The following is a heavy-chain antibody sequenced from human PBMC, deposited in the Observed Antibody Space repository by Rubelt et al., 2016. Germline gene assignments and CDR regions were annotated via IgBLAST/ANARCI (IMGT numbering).Heavy chain of an antibody. CDR2: ISAYNGNT. V-gene: IGHV1-18*01. CDR3: ARDLYCSSTSCYPYGMDV. J-gene: IGHJ6*02. CDR1: FDGDG. Sequence: FDGDGISWVRQAPGQGLEWMGWISAYNGNTNYAQKLQGRVTMTTDTSTSTAYMELRSLRSDDTAVYYCARDLYCSSTSCYPYGMDVWGQGTTVTVSS. D-gene: IGHD2-2*01.